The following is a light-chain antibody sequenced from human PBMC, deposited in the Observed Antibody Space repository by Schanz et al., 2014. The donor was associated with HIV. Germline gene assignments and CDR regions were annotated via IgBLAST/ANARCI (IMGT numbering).Light chain of an antibody. Sequence: EIVLTQFPGTLSLSPGERATLSCRASQSVSSSYLAWYQQIPGQAPRLLIYATSFRAAGIPDRFGGSGSGTDSTLTISSLEPEDFAVYYCQQRSNWPPTFGQGTKLEIK. V-gene: IGKV3D-20*02. CDR2: ATS. CDR1: QSVSSSY. CDR3: QQRSNWPPT. J-gene: IGKJ2*01.